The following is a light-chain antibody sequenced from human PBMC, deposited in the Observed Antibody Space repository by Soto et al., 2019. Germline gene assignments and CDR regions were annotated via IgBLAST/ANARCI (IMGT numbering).Light chain of an antibody. CDR3: RQCGRAMGYA. CDR1: QSVSGNF. Sequence: EIVLTQPPGTLSLSPGERATLSCRASQSVSGNFLAWYQEKPGQAPRLLIYGASSRATGIPDRFSGSGSGTEFTLVIMKLEPEDYAVSYCRQCGRAMGYAFGGGTKLVIK. J-gene: IGKJ4*01. V-gene: IGKV3-20*01. CDR2: GAS.